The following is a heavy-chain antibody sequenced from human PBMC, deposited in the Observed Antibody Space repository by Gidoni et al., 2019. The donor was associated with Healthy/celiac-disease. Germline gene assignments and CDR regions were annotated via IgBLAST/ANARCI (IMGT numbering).Heavy chain of an antibody. CDR3: AKDGADGDYVFDY. CDR2: ISGSGGST. J-gene: IGHJ4*02. V-gene: IGHV3-23*01. CDR1: GFTFSSYA. Sequence: EVQLLESGGGLVQPGGSLCLSCAASGFTFSSYAMSWVRQAPGKGLEWVSAISGSGGSTYYADSVKGRFTISRDNSKNTLYLQMNSLRAEDTAVYYCAKDGADGDYVFDYWGQGTLVTVSS. D-gene: IGHD4-17*01.